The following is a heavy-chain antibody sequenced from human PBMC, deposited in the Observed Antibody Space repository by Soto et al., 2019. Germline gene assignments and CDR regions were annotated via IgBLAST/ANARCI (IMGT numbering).Heavy chain of an antibody. CDR3: ASYRLVTAVFAFDI. CDR2: ITPFNGNT. CDR1: GYTFTYRY. J-gene: IGHJ3*02. Sequence: ASVKVSCKASGYTFTYRYLHWVRQAPGQALEWMGWITPFNGNTNYAQKFQDRVTITRDRSMSTAYMELSSLRSEDTAMYYCASYRLVTAVFAFDIWGQGTMVTVS. D-gene: IGHD3-9*01. V-gene: IGHV1-45*02.